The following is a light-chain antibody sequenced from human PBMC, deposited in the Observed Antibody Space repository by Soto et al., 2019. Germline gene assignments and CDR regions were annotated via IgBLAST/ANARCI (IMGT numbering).Light chain of an antibody. CDR2: RAS. J-gene: IGKJ2*01. CDR1: QRISNW. V-gene: IGKV1-5*03. Sequence: DIQMTQSPSTLSASVGDRVTITCRASQRISNWLAWYQPKPGRAPKLLICRASSLESGVPSRLTGSGSGTEFTLTITNLQPDDFATYYCQQYNSYSPYTFGQGTRLEIK. CDR3: QQYNSYSPYT.